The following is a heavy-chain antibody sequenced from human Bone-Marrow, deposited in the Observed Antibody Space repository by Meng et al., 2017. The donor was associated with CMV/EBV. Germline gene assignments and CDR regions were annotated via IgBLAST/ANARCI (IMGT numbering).Heavy chain of an antibody. Sequence: GESLKLSCPASGFTVSSNYMSWVRQAPGKGLEWVSVIYSGGSTYYADSVKGLFTISRDNSKNTLYLQLNSLRAEDTAVYYCARACRASRPETCVIGYYYYGMDVWGQGTTVTVSS. J-gene: IGHJ6*02. V-gene: IGHV3-53*01. CDR1: GFTVSSNY. CDR2: IYSGGST. CDR3: ARACRASRPETCVIGYYYYGMDV. D-gene: IGHD6-6*01.